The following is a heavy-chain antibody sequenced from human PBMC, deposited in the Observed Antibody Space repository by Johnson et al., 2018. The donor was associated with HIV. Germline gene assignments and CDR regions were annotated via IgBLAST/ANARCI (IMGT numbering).Heavy chain of an antibody. D-gene: IGHD3-10*01. J-gene: IGHJ3*02. CDR3: ARNYGSGTYFCNEAFDM. CDR1: AFTFDDYG. Sequence: EVQLVESGGGVVRPGGSLTLSCEASAFTFDDYGMSWVRQGTGKGPEWVSGINWNGESTGYAESVKGRFTIFRDNAKNSTYLEMNSLRVEDTALYYCARNYGSGTYFCNEAFDMWGQGTRVIVSS. CDR2: INWNGEST. V-gene: IGHV3-20*04.